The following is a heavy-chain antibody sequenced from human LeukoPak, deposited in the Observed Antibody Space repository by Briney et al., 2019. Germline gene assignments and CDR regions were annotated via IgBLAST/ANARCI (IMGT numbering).Heavy chain of an antibody. Sequence: ASVKVSCKASGYTFASYYMHWVRQAPGQGLEWMGIINPSGGSTSYAQKFQGRVTMTRDMSTSTVYMELSSLRSEDTAIYYCARDNSVGDNAWWFDPWGQGTLVTVSS. CDR1: GYTFASYY. J-gene: IGHJ5*02. V-gene: IGHV1-46*01. CDR2: INPSGGST. CDR3: ARDNSVGDNAWWFDP. D-gene: IGHD1-26*01.